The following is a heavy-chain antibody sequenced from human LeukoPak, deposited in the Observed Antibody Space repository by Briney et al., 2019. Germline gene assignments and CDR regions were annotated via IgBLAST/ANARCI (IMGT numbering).Heavy chain of an antibody. CDR1: GGSISSSSYY. CDR3: ARHSGYSSSWYYFDY. D-gene: IGHD6-13*01. J-gene: IGHJ4*02. CDR2: IYYSGST. Sequence: SETLSLTCTVSGGSISSSSYYWGWIRQSPGKGLEWIGSIYYSGSTYYNPSLKSRVTISVDTSKNQFSLKLSSVTAADTAAYYCARHSGYSSSWYYFDYWGQGTLVTVSS. V-gene: IGHV4-39*01.